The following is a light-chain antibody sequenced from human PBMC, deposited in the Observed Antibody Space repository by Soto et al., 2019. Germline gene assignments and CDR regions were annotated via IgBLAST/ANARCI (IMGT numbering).Light chain of an antibody. CDR3: QQRLNRPPG. CDR1: QSVTNY. J-gene: IGKJ1*01. V-gene: IGKV3-11*01. Sequence: EIFLTQSPDTLSLSPGERAPLTCRASQSVTNYIAWYQQRPGQAPRLLIYDASNRATGVPARFSGSRSGTDFTLTISDLEPADFGLYYCQQRLNRPPGFGQGTKVDIK. CDR2: DAS.